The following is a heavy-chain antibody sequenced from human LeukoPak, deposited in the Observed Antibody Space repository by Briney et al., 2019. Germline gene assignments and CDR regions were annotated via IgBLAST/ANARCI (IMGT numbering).Heavy chain of an antibody. D-gene: IGHD6-6*01. CDR3: ARERPTIAARSSNWFDP. V-gene: IGHV1-46*01. CDR1: GYTFTSYY. Sequence: ASVKLFCNASGYTFTSYYMHWVRQAPAQGLEWMGIINPSGGSTSYAQKFQGTVTMTRDTSTSTVYMELSSLRSEDTAVYYCARERPTIAARSSNWFDPWGQGTLVSVSS. CDR2: INPSGGST. J-gene: IGHJ5*02.